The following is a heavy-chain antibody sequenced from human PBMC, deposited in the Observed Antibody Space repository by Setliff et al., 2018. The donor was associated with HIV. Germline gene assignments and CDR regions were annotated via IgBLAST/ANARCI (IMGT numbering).Heavy chain of an antibody. CDR2: IHYRGNT. V-gene: IGHV4-59*01. J-gene: IGHJ4*02. CDR3: ARGYYGSGL. D-gene: IGHD3-10*01. CDR1: GGSISGYY. Sequence: KTSETLSLTCTVSGGSISGYYWTWIRQPPFKGLEWIGYIHYRGNTDYNPSLKSRVTMSVDTSKNQFSLKLSSVTAADTAVYYCARGYYGSGLWGQGTLVTVSS.